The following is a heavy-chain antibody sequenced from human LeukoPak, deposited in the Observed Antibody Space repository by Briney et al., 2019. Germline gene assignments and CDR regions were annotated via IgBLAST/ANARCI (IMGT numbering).Heavy chain of an antibody. J-gene: IGHJ4*02. V-gene: IGHV4-59*01. D-gene: IGHD5-18*01. CDR1: GGSISSYY. CDR2: IYYSGST. CDR3: ARGGTAMVTADY. Sequence: SKTLSLTCTVSGGSISSYYWSWIRQPPGKGLEWIGYIYYSGSTNYNPSLKSRVTISVDTSKNQFPLKLSSVTAADTAVYYCARGGTAMVTADYWGQGTLVTVS.